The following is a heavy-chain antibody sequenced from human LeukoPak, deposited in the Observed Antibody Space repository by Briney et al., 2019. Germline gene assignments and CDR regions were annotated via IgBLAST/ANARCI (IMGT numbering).Heavy chain of an antibody. Sequence: GGSLRLSCAASGFTVSSNYMSWVRQAPGKGLEWVSIIYSGGSTFYADSVKGRFTISRDNSKNTLYLQMNSLRDEDTAVYYCARGGGSGRWGSAFDMWGQGTMVTVSS. V-gene: IGHV3-53*01. D-gene: IGHD6-19*01. J-gene: IGHJ3*02. CDR1: GFTVSSNY. CDR3: ARGGGSGRWGSAFDM. CDR2: IYSGGST.